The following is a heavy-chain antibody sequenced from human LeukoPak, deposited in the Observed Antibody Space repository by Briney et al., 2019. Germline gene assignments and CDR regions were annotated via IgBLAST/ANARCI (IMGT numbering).Heavy chain of an antibody. Sequence: PSETLSLTCIVSGDSIRIYYWSWIRPSPGKGLEWIGYIHYSGNTFSNPALKSRVTISIDTPKNQFSLQLRAVTAEDTAVYFCARHADGYNSGFLDFWGPRTMVTVSS. J-gene: IGHJ3*01. CDR3: ARHADGYNSGFLDF. CDR1: GDSIRIYY. CDR2: IHYSGNT. D-gene: IGHD5-24*01. V-gene: IGHV4-59*08.